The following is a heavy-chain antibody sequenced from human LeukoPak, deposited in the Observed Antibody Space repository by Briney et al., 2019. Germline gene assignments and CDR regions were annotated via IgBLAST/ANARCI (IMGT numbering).Heavy chain of an antibody. D-gene: IGHD3-22*01. Sequence: PSETLSLTCTVSGGSISSYYWNWIRQPPGRGLEWIGYIYYSGSTNYNPSLKSRVTISLDTSKNQFSLKLSSVTAADTAVYYCARGDSSSSNWFDPWGQGTLVTVSS. CDR1: GGSISSYY. V-gene: IGHV4-59*01. J-gene: IGHJ5*02. CDR3: ARGDSSSSNWFDP. CDR2: IYYSGST.